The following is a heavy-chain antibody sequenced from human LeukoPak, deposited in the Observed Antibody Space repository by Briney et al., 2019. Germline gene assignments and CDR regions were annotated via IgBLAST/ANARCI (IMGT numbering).Heavy chain of an antibody. CDR3: AGHWNYFEQDY. CDR1: GGSISSSSYY. J-gene: IGHJ4*02. D-gene: IGHD1-7*01. V-gene: IGHV4-39*01. CDR2: IYYSGST. Sequence: SETLSLTCTVSGGSISSSSYYWGWIRQPPGKGLEWIGSIYYSGSTYYNPSLKSRVTISVDTSKNQFSLKLSSVTAADTAVYYCAGHWNYFEQDYWGQGTLVTVSS.